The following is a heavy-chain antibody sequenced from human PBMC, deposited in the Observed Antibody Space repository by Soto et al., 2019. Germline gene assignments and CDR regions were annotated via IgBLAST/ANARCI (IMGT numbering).Heavy chain of an antibody. CDR2: INPSGDIT. J-gene: IGHJ4*02. D-gene: IGHD2-2*01. Sequence: ASVKVSCKASGYTFTSYYMHWARQAPGQGLEYMGIINPSGDITRFAQKFQGRVSLTRDTSTSTFYMELSSLRSDDTAVYYCARDRCDTTSCYECDYWGQGTLVTVSS. CDR1: GYTFTSYY. V-gene: IGHV1-46*01. CDR3: ARDRCDTTSCYECDY.